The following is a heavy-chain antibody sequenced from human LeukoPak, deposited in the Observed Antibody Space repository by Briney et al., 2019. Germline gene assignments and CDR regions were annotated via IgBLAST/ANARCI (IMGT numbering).Heavy chain of an antibody. V-gene: IGHV4-34*01. J-gene: IGHJ6*03. D-gene: IGHD3-22*01. Sequence: SETLSLTCAVYGGSFSGYYWTWIRHTPEKGLEWIGEMNPSGSTNYNPSLKSRVTISVDTSKNQCSLTLSSVTAADTAVYYCARGRQDVTMIVVIMTAVSYYLDVWGKGTTVTVS. CDR2: MNPSGST. CDR1: GGSFSGYY. CDR3: ARGRQDVTMIVVIMTAVSYYLDV.